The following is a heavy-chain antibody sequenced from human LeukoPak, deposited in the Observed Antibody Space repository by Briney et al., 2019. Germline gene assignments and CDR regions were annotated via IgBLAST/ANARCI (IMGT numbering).Heavy chain of an antibody. V-gene: IGHV3-7*01. D-gene: IGHD3-3*01. CDR3: ARDGSLYYDFWSGYRFSGMDV. CDR1: GFTYSSYW. J-gene: IGHJ6*02. CDR2: INQDGSEK. Sequence: GGSLRLSCAASGFTYSSYWVSWVRQAPGKGLEWVANINQDGSEKHYVDSVKGRFTISRDNTKNSLYLQMNSLRAEDTAVYYCARDGSLYYDFWSGYRFSGMDVWGQGTTVTVSS.